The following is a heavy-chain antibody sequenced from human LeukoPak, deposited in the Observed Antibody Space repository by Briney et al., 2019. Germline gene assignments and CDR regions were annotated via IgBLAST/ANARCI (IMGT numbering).Heavy chain of an antibody. V-gene: IGHV3-30*03. J-gene: IGHJ6*02. Sequence: GGSLRLSCAASGLTFSSHWMHWVRQAPGKGLEWVAVISYDGSNKYYADSVKGRFTISRDNSKNTLYLQMNSLRAEDTAVYYCARDLMDYGDYLKGYYYYYGMDVWGQGTTVTVSS. D-gene: IGHD4-17*01. CDR2: ISYDGSNK. CDR3: ARDLMDYGDYLKGYYYYYGMDV. CDR1: GLTFSSHW.